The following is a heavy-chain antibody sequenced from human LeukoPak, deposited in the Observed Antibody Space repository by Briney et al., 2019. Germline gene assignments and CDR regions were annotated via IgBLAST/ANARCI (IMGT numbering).Heavy chain of an antibody. D-gene: IGHD7-27*01. CDR3: ARESSAGDGRGLDY. J-gene: IGHJ4*02. CDR2: IYSSGST. CDR1: GGSISSYF. V-gene: IGHV4-4*07. Sequence: PSETLSLTCTVSGGSISSYFWSWIRQPAGKGMEWIGRIYSSGSTNYSPSLKSRVTMSVDTSKNQFSLNLSSVTAADTAMYYCARESSAGDGRGLDYWGQGTLVTVSS.